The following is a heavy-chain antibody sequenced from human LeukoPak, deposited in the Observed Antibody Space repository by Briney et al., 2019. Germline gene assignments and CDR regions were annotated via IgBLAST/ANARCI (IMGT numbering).Heavy chain of an antibody. D-gene: IGHD4-17*01. Sequence: GGSLRLSCAASGFTFSSYAMSWVRQAPGKGLEWVSAISGSGGSTYYADSVKGRFTISRDSSKNTLYLQMNSLRAEDTAVYYCAKYHYGDLSYYYYYGMDVWGKGTTVTVSS. V-gene: IGHV3-23*01. CDR3: AKYHYGDLSYYYYYGMDV. CDR1: GFTFSSYA. J-gene: IGHJ6*04. CDR2: ISGSGGST.